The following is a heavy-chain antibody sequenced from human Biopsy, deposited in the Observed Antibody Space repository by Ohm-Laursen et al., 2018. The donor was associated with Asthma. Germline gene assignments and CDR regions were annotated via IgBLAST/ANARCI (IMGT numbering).Heavy chain of an antibody. D-gene: IGHD3-22*01. CDR2: IYSGGTS. Sequence: GSLRLSCSASGFTVSRDHMLWVRQAPGKGLEWVSVIYSGGTSHTADSVRGRFTISRDFSKNTLHLQMHSLRVEDTAVYYCARGDSSNWSHYYFDYWGQGTLVTVSS. J-gene: IGHJ4*02. V-gene: IGHV3-53*01. CDR3: ARGDSSNWSHYYFDY. CDR1: GFTVSRDH.